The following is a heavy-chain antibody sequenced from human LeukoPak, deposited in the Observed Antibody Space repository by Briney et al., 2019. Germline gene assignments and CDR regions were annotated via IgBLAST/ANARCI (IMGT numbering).Heavy chain of an antibody. CDR2: IYTSGST. D-gene: IGHD2-15*01. CDR3: ASGCSGGSCYSLDYYYYYYMDI. J-gene: IGHJ6*03. Sequence: SQTLSLTCTVSGGSISSGSYYWSWIRQPAGKGREWIGRIYTSGSTNYNPSLKSRVTISVDTSKNQFSLTLSSVTAADTAVYYCASGCSGGSCYSLDYYYYYYMDIWGKGTTVTVSS. CDR1: GGSISSGSYY. V-gene: IGHV4-61*02.